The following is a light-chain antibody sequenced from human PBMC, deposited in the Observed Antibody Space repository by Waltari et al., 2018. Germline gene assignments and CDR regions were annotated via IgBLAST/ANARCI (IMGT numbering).Light chain of an antibody. V-gene: IGLV2-23*03. CDR3: CSYAGSSTFEV. Sequence: QSALTQPAYVAGSPAPSITLSCTGNSSDVGSYNLVSCYQQHPGKAPKLMIYEGSKRPSGVSNRFSGSKSGNTASLTISGLQAEDEADYYCCSYAGSSTFEVFGGGTKLTVL. J-gene: IGLJ3*02. CDR2: EGS. CDR1: SSDVGSYNL.